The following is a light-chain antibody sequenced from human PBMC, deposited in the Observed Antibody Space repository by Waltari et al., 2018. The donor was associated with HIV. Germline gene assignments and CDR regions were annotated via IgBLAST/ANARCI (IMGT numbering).Light chain of an antibody. Sequence: QSVLTQPPSASGPPGQRVTISCSGSSSNIGRKHVTWFPQLPGTAPNLLMYRNNQRPSGVPARVSGSKSGTSASLAISGLRAEDEADYYCAAWDDSLSAVVFGGGTKLTVL. J-gene: IGLJ3*02. V-gene: IGLV1-47*01. CDR1: SSNIGRKH. CDR3: AAWDDSLSAVV. CDR2: RNN.